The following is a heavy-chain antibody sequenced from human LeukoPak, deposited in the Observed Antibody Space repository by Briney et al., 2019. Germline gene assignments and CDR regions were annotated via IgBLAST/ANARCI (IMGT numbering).Heavy chain of an antibody. D-gene: IGHD1-26*01. J-gene: IGHJ4*02. CDR1: GGSFSGYY. V-gene: IGHV4-34*01. Sequence: SETLSLTCAVYGGSFSGYYWSWIRQPPGKGLEWIGEINHSGSTNYNPSLKSRVTILVDTSKNQFSLKLSSVTAADTAVYYCARSWDRIGAPFDYWGQGTLVTVSS. CDR2: INHSGST. CDR3: ARSWDRIGAPFDY.